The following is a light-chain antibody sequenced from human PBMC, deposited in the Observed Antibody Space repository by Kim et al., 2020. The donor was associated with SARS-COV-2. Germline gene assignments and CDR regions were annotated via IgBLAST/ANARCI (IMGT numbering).Light chain of an antibody. J-gene: IGLJ3*02. CDR1: SGHSNYA. Sequence: SVKLTCTLSSGHSNYAIAWHQQQPEKGPRYLMKLNSDGSHSKGDGIPDRFSGSSSGAERYLTISSLQSEDEADYYCQTWGTGIRVFGGGTKLTVL. CDR3: QTWGTGIRV. CDR2: LNSDGSH. V-gene: IGLV4-69*01.